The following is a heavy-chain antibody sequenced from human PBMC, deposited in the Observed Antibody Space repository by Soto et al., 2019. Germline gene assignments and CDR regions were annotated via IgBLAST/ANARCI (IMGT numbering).Heavy chain of an antibody. CDR3: AFGSWNQYYFDY. V-gene: IGHV3-33*01. D-gene: IGHD6-13*01. CDR1: GFTFTSYT. CDR2: FWYDASGQ. J-gene: IGHJ4*02. Sequence: QVQLVESGGGVVQPGGSLRLSCATSGFTFTSYTMHWVRQAPGKGLEWVATFWYDASGQKYADSVKGRFTISRNPSTSTMYLHMESLRPEDTALYYCAFGSWNQYYFDYWGQEILVTVSS.